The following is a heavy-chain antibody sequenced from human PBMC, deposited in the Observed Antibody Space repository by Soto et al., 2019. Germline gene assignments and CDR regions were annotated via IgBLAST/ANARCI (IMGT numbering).Heavy chain of an antibody. D-gene: IGHD2-8*01. CDR1: GFSFSSFA. Sequence: VQLLESGGGFIHPGGSLRLSCAASGFSFSSFAMNWVRQAPGKGLEWVSIISGSTDSTFYSDSLKGRFTISRDNYKNTLYLQINSLRAEDTAVYYCAKTRGAMIYAISVYGMDVWGQGTTVTVSS. CDR3: AKTRGAMIYAISVYGMDV. J-gene: IGHJ6*02. CDR2: ISGSTDST. V-gene: IGHV3-23*01.